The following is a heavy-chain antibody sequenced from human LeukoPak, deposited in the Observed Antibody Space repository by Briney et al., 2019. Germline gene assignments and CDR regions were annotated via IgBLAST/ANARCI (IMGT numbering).Heavy chain of an antibody. Sequence: PGGSLRLSCAASGFTFSSYGMSWVRQAPGKGLEWVSGTGGSGDTTYYADSVKGRFTISRDNSKNTLYLQMNSLRAEDTAVYYCARDTLNWGQGTLVTVSS. V-gene: IGHV3-23*01. CDR1: GFTFSSYG. CDR3: ARDTLN. J-gene: IGHJ4*02. CDR2: TGGSGDTT.